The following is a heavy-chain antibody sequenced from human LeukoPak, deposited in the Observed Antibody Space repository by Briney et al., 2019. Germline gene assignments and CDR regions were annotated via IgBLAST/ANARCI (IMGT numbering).Heavy chain of an antibody. J-gene: IGHJ4*02. CDR3: AKTNGYYDY. CDR2: ISGGGDTT. V-gene: IGHV3-23*01. CDR1: GFTFSNNG. D-gene: IGHD3-22*01. Sequence: GGSLRLSCAASGFTFSNNGMSWVRQSPGRGLEWVSGISGGGDTTYYAESVKGRFTISRDNSKNTLFLHMNSLTAEDTAVYYCAKTNGYYDYWGQGTLVAVSS.